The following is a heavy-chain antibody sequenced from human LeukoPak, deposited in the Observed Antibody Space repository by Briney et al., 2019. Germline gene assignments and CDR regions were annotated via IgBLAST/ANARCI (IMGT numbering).Heavy chain of an antibody. V-gene: IGHV1-2*02. CDR2: INPNSGGT. J-gene: IGHJ4*02. Sequence: GESLKISCKGSGYTFTGCYMHWVRQAPGQGLEWMGWINPNSGGTNYAQKFQGRVTMTRDTSISTAYMELSRLRSDDTAVYYCARELVFGYSSGWYTGGYWGQGTLVTVSS. CDR1: GYTFTGCY. D-gene: IGHD6-19*01. CDR3: ARELVFGYSSGWYTGGY.